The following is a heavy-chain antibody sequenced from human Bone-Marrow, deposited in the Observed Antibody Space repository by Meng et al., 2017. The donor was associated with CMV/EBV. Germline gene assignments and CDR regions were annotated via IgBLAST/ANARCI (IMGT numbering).Heavy chain of an antibody. CDR3: ARTYCSSTSCYYYYGMDV. D-gene: IGHD2-2*01. J-gene: IGHJ6*01. Sequence: SETLSLTCTVSGGSISSYYWSWIRQPPGKGLEWIGYIYYSGSTNYNPSLKSRVTISVDTSKNQFSLKLSSVTAADTAVYYCARTYCSSTSCYYYYGMDVWGQGPTVTVYS. V-gene: IGHV4-59*01. CDR1: GGSISSYY. CDR2: IYYSGST.